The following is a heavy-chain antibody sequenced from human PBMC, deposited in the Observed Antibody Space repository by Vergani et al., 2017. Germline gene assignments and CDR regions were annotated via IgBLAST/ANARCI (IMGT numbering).Heavy chain of an antibody. CDR3: TRHVVVAAMIKNDAFDI. V-gene: IGHV3-49*04. CDR2: IRSKAYGGTT. Sequence: EVQLVESGGGLVQPGGSLRLSCAASGFTFSSYEMNWVRQAPGKGLEWVGFIRSKAYGGTTEYAASVKGRFTISRDDSKSIAYLQMNSLKTEDTAVYYCTRHVVVAAMIKNDAFDIWGQGTMVTVSS. CDR1: GFTFSSYE. D-gene: IGHD2-15*01. J-gene: IGHJ3*02.